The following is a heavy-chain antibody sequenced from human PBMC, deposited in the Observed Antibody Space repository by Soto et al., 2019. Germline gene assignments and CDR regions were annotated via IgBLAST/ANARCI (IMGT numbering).Heavy chain of an antibody. D-gene: IGHD3-3*01. CDR1: GYTFTSYA. CDR3: ARSISSLGYYGMDV. CDR2: INAVNGNT. Sequence: ASVKVSCKASGYTFTSYAMHWVRQAPGQRLEWMGWINAVNGNTKYSQKVQDRVTITRDTSASTAYMELSSLRSEDTAVYYCARSISSLGYYGMDVRGQGTTVTVSS. J-gene: IGHJ6*02. V-gene: IGHV1-3*01.